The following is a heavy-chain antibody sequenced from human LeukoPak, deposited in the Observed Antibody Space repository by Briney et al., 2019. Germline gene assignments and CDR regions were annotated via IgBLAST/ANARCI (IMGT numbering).Heavy chain of an antibody. CDR3: ARTVVTLGYGLNY. J-gene: IGHJ4*02. Sequence: PGGSLRLSCAASGFTFSSYWMSWVRQAPGKGLEWVANIKQDGSEKYYVDSVKGRFTISRDNAKNSLYLQMNSLRAENTAVYYCARTVVTLGYGLNYWGQGTLVTVSS. V-gene: IGHV3-7*01. CDR2: IKQDGSEK. D-gene: IGHD4-23*01. CDR1: GFTFSSYW.